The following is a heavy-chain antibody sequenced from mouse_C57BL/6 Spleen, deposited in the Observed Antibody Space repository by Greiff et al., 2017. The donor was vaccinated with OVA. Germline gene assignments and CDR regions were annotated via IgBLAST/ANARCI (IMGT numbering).Heavy chain of an antibody. D-gene: IGHD2-3*01. CDR3: ASLYPWFAY. Sequence: QVQLQQPGAELVKPGASVKLSCKASGSTFTSYWKPWVTQRPGQALKWIGRIHPNSGSTNYNEKFKSKSTLPVDKSTSTAYMQLSSLTSEASAVYYCASLYPWFAYWGQGTLVTVSA. V-gene: IGHV1-64*01. CDR1: GSTFTSYW. J-gene: IGHJ3*01. CDR2: IHPNSGST.